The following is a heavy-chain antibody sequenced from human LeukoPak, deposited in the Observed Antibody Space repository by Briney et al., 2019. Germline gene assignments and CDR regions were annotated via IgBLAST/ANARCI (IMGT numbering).Heavy chain of an antibody. D-gene: IGHD3-16*01. CDR1: GDSVSSSSSV. CDR2: TYYRSKWYN. Sequence: SQTLSLTCAISGDSVSSSSSVWNWVRQSPSRGLEWLGRTYYRSKWYNDYAESVKSRIAINPDTSKNQFSLHLNSVTPEDTAVYYCVRGGHFDYWGQGTLVTVSS. CDR3: VRGGHFDY. J-gene: IGHJ4*02. V-gene: IGHV6-1*01.